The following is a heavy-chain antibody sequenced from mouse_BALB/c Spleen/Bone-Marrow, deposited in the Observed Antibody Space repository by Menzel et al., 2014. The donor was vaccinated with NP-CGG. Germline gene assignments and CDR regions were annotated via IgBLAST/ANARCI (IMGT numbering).Heavy chain of an antibody. Sequence: QVQLKQSGPQLVRPGASVKISCKASGYSFTSYWMHWVKQRPGQGLEWIGMIDPSDSETRLNQKFKDKATLTVDKSSSTAYMQLSSPTSEDSAVYYCARTSSPGLAWFAYWGQGTLVTVSA. V-gene: IGHV1S126*01. J-gene: IGHJ3*01. D-gene: IGHD6-1*01. CDR2: IDPSDSET. CDR1: GYSFTSYW. CDR3: ARTSSPGLAWFAY.